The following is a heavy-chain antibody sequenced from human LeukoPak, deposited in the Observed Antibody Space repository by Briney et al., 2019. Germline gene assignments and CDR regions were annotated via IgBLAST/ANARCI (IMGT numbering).Heavy chain of an antibody. Sequence: SVKVSCKASGYTFTSYGISWVRQAPGQGLEWMGRIIPIFGIANYAQKFQGRVTITADKSTSTAYMELSSLRSKDTAVYYCARDTRITMVRGVIKSYYFDYWGQGTLVTVSS. V-gene: IGHV1-69*04. J-gene: IGHJ4*02. CDR2: IIPIFGIA. D-gene: IGHD3-10*01. CDR3: ARDTRITMVRGVIKSYYFDY. CDR1: GYTFTSYG.